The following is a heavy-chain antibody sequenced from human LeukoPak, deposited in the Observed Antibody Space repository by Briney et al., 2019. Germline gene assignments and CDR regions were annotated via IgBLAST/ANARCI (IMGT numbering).Heavy chain of an antibody. J-gene: IGHJ4*02. D-gene: IGHD1-20*01. Sequence: ASVKVSCKASGYTFTGYYMHWVRQAPGQGLEWMGWINPNSGGTNYAQKFQGRVTMTRDTSISTAYMELSRLRSDDTAVYYCARDNWNDVLGVDYWGQGTLVTVSS. V-gene: IGHV1-2*02. CDR1: GYTFTGYY. CDR3: ARDNWNDVLGVDY. CDR2: INPNSGGT.